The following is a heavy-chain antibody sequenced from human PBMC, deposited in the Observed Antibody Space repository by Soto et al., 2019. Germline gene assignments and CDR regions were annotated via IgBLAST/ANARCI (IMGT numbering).Heavy chain of an antibody. CDR1: GYSFTSYW. V-gene: IGHV5-51*01. CDR2: IYPGDSDT. J-gene: IGHJ6*02. Sequence: GESLKISCKGSGYSFTSYWIGWVRQMPGKGLEWMGIIYPGDSDTRYSPSFQGQVTISADKSISTAYLQWSSLKASDTAMYYCARGWEKAAAGIDRDEMHYYYYGMDVWGQGTTVTVSS. D-gene: IGHD6-13*01. CDR3: ARGWEKAAAGIDRDEMHYYYYGMDV.